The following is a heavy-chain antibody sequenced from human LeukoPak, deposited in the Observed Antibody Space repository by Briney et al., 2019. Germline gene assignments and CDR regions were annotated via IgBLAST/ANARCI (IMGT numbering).Heavy chain of an antibody. CDR1: GGSISSYH. CDR2: IYYSGST. Sequence: KPSEALSLICSVSGGSISSYHWSWIRQPPGKGLEWIGSIYYSGSTYYNPSLKSRVTISVDTSKNQFSLKLSSVTAADTAVYYCARLTRLAFDIWGQGTMVTVSS. V-gene: IGHV4-39*01. J-gene: IGHJ3*02. CDR3: ARLTRLAFDI.